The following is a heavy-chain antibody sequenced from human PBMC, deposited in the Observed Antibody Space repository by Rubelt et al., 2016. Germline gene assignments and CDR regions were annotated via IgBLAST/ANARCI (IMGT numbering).Heavy chain of an antibody. CDR3: ARRTYNWNFD. CDR2: ISYDGSNK. V-gene: IGHV3-30*01. J-gene: IGHJ4*02. Sequence: VISYDGSNKYYADSVKGRFTISRDNSKNTLYLQMNSLRAEDTAVYYCARRTYNWNFDWGQGTLVTVSS. D-gene: IGHD1-7*01.